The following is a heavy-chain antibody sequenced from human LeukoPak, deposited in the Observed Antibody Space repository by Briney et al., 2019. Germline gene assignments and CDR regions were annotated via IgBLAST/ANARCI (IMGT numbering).Heavy chain of an antibody. CDR3: ARETSPDEVGWGCTFDC. Sequence: ASVKVSCKASGYTFTGYYMHWVRQAPGQGLEWMGWINPNSGGTNYAQKFQGRVTMTRDTSISTAYMELSRLRSDDTAVYYCARETSPDEVGWGCTFDCWGQGTLVTVSS. V-gene: IGHV1-2*02. CDR1: GYTFTGYY. J-gene: IGHJ4*02. CDR2: INPNSGGT. D-gene: IGHD7-27*01.